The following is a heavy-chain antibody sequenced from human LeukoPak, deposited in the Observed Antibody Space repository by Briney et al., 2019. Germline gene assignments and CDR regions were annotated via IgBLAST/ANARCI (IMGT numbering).Heavy chain of an antibody. CDR3: ARHGNYYDSSGQIFRDY. Sequence: GGSLRLSCAASGFTFSSYAMSWVRQAPGKGLEWVSAISGSGGSTYYADSVKGRFTISRDNSKNTLYLQMNSLRAEDTAVYYCARHGNYYDSSGQIFRDYWGQGTLVTVSS. CDR2: ISGSGGST. J-gene: IGHJ4*02. V-gene: IGHV3-23*01. CDR1: GFTFSSYA. D-gene: IGHD3-22*01.